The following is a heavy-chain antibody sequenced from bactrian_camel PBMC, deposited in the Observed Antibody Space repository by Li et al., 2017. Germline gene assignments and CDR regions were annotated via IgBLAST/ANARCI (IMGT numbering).Heavy chain of an antibody. D-gene: IGHD5*01. Sequence: HVQLVESGGGSVQAGGSLGLSCAASGYGHITKCMGWFRHAPGKEREGVAAIYTGDARTVYYADSVKGRFTISPDNEKNTVYLQMNSLKPEDTAMYYCAADLFRVTACGAGYVPDFPYRGRGTQVTVS. CDR2: IYTGDART. V-gene: IGHV3S54*01. CDR1: GYGHITKC. CDR3: AADLFRVTACGAGYVPDFPY. J-gene: IGHJ6*01.